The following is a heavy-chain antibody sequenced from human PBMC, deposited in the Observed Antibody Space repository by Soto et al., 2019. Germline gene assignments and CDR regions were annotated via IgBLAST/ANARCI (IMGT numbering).Heavy chain of an antibody. D-gene: IGHD4-4*01. V-gene: IGHV3-23*01. J-gene: IGHJ4*02. CDR3: AKDLIDYSNSYFDY. CDR2: ITSVGYT. Sequence: PGGSVRLSCETSGFSFSNYAMGWVRQAPGKGLEWVAAITSVGYTYYVDSLKGRFTISRDNSKNTLYLQMNSLRAEDTAVYYCAKDLIDYSNSYFDYWGQGTLVTVSS. CDR1: GFSFSNYA.